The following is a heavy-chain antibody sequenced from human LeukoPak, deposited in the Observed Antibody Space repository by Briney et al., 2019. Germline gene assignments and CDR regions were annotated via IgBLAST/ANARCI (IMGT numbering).Heavy chain of an antibody. CDR1: GYTFTSYD. D-gene: IGHD3-10*01. Sequence: ASVKVSCKASGYTFTSYDINWVRQATGQGLEWMGWMNPNSGNTGYAQKFQGRVTMTRNTSISTAYMELSSLRSEDTAVYYCARGSTYYGSGSLLYHGMDVWGQGTTVTVSS. V-gene: IGHV1-8*01. CDR2: MNPNSGNT. CDR3: ARGSTYYGSGSLLYHGMDV. J-gene: IGHJ6*02.